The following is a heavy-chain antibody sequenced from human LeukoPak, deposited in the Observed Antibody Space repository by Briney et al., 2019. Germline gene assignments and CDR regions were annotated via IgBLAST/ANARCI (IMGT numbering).Heavy chain of an antibody. Sequence: GGSLRLSCAASGFSFSSSWMSWVRQAPGKGLEWVAEIKQDGSEKFYVDFVKGRLTISRGNAKHSPYLEMDSLRNEDTAVYHCARAKDKCFNPWGQGTLVAVSS. CDR1: GFSFSSSW. CDR2: IKQDGSEK. V-gene: IGHV3-7*01. CDR3: ARAKDKCFNP. J-gene: IGHJ5*02.